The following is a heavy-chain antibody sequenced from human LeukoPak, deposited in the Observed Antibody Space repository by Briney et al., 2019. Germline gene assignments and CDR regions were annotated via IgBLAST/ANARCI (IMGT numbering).Heavy chain of an antibody. V-gene: IGHV4-39*07. CDR3: AGGWDSSLPYFDY. CDR1: GGSISSSSYY. Sequence: SETLSLTCTVSGGSISSSSYYWGWIRQPPGKGLEWIGSIYYSGSTYYNPSLKSRVTISVDTSKNQFSLKLSSVTAGDTAVYYCAGGWDSSLPYFDYWGQGTLVTVSS. J-gene: IGHJ4*02. CDR2: IYYSGST. D-gene: IGHD3-22*01.